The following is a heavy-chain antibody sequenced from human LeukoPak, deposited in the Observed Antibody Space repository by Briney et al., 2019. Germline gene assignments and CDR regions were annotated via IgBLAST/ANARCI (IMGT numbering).Heavy chain of an antibody. Sequence: ASVKVSCKASGYTFTSYGISWVRQAPGQGLEWMGWISAYNGNTNYAQKLQGRVTMTTDTPTSTAYMELRSLRSDDTAVYYCARDSEGPYYYDSSGYYDYWGQGTLVTVSS. J-gene: IGHJ4*02. CDR1: GYTFTSYG. V-gene: IGHV1-18*01. D-gene: IGHD3-22*01. CDR3: ARDSEGPYYYDSSGYYDY. CDR2: ISAYNGNT.